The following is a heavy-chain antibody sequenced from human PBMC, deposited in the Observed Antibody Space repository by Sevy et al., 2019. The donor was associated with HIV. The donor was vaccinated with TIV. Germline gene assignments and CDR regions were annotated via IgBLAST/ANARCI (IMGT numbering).Heavy chain of an antibody. J-gene: IGHJ4*02. CDR2: ISGHGGST. Sequence: GGSLRLSCAASGFIFSSYAMSWVRQAPGKGLEWVSTISGHGGSTYYAHSVKGRFTISRDNSKNTLDLQMNSLRAEDTAVYYCAGGFWSGFDYWGQGTLVTVSS. CDR3: AGGFWSGFDY. D-gene: IGHD3-3*01. V-gene: IGHV3-23*01. CDR1: GFIFSSYA.